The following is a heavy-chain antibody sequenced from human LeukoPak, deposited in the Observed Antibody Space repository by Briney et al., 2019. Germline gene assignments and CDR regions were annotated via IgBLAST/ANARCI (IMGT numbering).Heavy chain of an antibody. CDR1: GYTFTSYA. CDR2: INTNTGNP. CDR3: ASPSDVYSSSSEFDY. Sequence: ASVKVSCEASGYTFTSYAMNWVRQAPGQGLEWMGWINTNTGNPTYAQGFTGRFVFSLDTSVSTAYLQISSLKAEDTAVYYCASPSDVYSSSSEFDYWGQGTLVTVSS. V-gene: IGHV7-4-1*02. J-gene: IGHJ4*02. D-gene: IGHD6-6*01.